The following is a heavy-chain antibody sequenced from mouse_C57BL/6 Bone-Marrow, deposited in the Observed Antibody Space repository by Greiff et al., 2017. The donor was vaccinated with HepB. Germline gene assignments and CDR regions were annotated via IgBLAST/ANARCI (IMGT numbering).Heavy chain of an antibody. J-gene: IGHJ4*01. CDR1: GYTFTSYW. CDR3: AREDGYDEGYAMDY. CDR2: IHPNSGST. D-gene: IGHD2-2*01. Sequence: VQLQQPGAELVKPGASVKLSCKASGYTFTSYWMHWVKQRPGQGLEWIGMIHPNSGSTNYNEKFKSKATLTVDKSSSTAYMQLSSLTSEDSAVYDCAREDGYDEGYAMDYWGQGTSVTVSS. V-gene: IGHV1-64*01.